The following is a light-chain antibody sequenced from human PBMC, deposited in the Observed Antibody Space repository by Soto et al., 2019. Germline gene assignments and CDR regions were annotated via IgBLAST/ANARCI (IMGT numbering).Light chain of an antibody. CDR3: QQYGSSLFT. V-gene: IGKV3-20*01. Sequence: EIVMTQSPATLSVSPGERATLSCRASQSVRSNLAWYQQKPGQAPRLLIYGASSRATGIPDRFSGSGSGTDFTLTTSRLEPEDFAVYYCQQYGSSLFTFGQGTRLEIK. J-gene: IGKJ5*01. CDR2: GAS. CDR1: QSVRSN.